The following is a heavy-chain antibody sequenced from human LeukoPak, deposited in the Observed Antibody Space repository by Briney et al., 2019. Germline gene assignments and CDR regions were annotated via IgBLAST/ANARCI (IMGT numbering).Heavy chain of an antibody. CDR1: GGSISSYY. CDR2: IYTSGST. J-gene: IGHJ4*02. D-gene: IGHD3-3*01. CDR3: ARGRVWSGYSQIDY. Sequence: SETLSLTCTVSGGSISSYYWSWIRQPAGKGLEWIGRIYTSGSTNYNPSLKSRVTMSVDTSKNQFSLKLSSVTAADTAVYYCARGRVWSGYSQIDYWGQGTLVTVSS. V-gene: IGHV4-4*07.